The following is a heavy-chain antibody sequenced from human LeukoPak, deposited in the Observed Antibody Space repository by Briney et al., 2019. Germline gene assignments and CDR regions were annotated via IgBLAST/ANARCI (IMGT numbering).Heavy chain of an antibody. CDR3: ATYYYDSSGYFRN. D-gene: IGHD3-22*01. J-gene: IGHJ1*01. V-gene: IGHV1-69*04. Sequence: ASVKVSCKASGGTFSSYAISWVRQAPGQGLEWMGRIIPIFGIANYAQKFQGRVTITADKSTSTAYMELSSLRSEDTAVYYCATYYYDSSGYFRNRGQGTLVTVSS. CDR2: IIPIFGIA. CDR1: GGTFSSYA.